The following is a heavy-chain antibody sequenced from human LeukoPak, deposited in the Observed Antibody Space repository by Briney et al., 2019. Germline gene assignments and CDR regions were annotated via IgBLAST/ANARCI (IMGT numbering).Heavy chain of an antibody. J-gene: IGHJ4*02. V-gene: IGHV3-21*01. D-gene: IGHD6-19*01. CDR2: ISSSSSYI. CDR1: GSTFSSYS. CDR3: ARDLDSSGWHYYFDY. Sequence: GGSPRLSCAASGSTFSSYSMNWVRQAPGKGLEWVSSISSSSSYIYYADSVKGRFTISRDNAKNSLYLQVNSLRAEDTAVYYCARDLDSSGWHYYFDYWGQGTLVTVSS.